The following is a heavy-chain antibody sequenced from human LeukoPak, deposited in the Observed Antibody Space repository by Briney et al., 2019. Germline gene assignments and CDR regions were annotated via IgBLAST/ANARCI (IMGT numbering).Heavy chain of an antibody. Sequence: SETLSLTCTVSGDSISTSYWSWIRQPAGKRMEWIGRIFASGETNYKPSLESRVIMSLDTSNNQFFLILTSVTAADTAVYYCARDRYTWHDRDWFDSWGQGTLVTVSS. V-gene: IGHV4-4*07. J-gene: IGHJ5*01. CDR2: IFASGET. CDR1: GDSISTSY. CDR3: ARDRYTWHDRDWFDS. D-gene: IGHD1-20*01.